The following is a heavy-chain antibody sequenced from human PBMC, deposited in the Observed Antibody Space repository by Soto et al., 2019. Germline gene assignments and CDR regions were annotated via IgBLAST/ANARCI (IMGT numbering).Heavy chain of an antibody. CDR1: GFILSGYD. J-gene: IGHJ6*02. CDR2: IGTAGDP. Sequence: LRLSCVASGFILSGYDMHWVRQATGEGLEWVSAIGTAGDPYYSGSVKGRFTISRGNAENSVYLQMNSLRAGDTAVYYCARAGYDSSGYYFYAMDVWGQGTAVTVYS. D-gene: IGHD3-22*01. V-gene: IGHV3-13*05. CDR3: ARAGYDSSGYYFYAMDV.